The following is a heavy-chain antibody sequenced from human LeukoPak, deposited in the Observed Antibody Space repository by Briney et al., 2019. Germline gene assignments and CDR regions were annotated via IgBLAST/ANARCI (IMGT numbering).Heavy chain of an antibody. CDR1: GGSISSSSYY. CDR3: AGADIVVVPAATSEYYYYYYMDV. J-gene: IGHJ6*03. CDR2: IYYSGST. Sequence: SETLSLTCTVSGGSISSSSYYWGWIRQPPGKGLEWIGSIYYSGSTYYNPSLKSRVTISVDTSKNQFSLKLSSVTAADTAVYYCAGADIVVVPAATSEYYYYYYMDVWGKGTTVTVSS. V-gene: IGHV4-39*07. D-gene: IGHD2-2*01.